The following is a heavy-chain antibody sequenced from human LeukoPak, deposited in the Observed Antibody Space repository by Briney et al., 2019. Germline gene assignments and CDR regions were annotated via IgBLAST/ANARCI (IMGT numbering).Heavy chain of an antibody. J-gene: IGHJ3*02. CDR3: ACSSTSGNDTFDI. D-gene: IGHD2-2*01. CDR1: GYTFTGYY. V-gene: IGHV1-2*06. Sequence: GASVKVSCKASGYTFTGYYMHWVRQAPGQGLEWMGRINPNSGGTNYAQKLQGRVTMTRDTSISTAYMELSRLRSDDTAVYYCACSSTSGNDTFDIWGQGTMVTVSS. CDR2: INPNSGGT.